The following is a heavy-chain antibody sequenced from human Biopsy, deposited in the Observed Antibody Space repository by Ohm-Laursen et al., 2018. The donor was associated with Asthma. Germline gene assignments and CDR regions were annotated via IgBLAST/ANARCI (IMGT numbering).Heavy chain of an antibody. CDR3: ARDTRPNWFDP. V-gene: IGHV3-11*01. J-gene: IGHJ5*02. CDR1: GSSSSDYA. D-gene: IGHD3-3*01. Sequence: SLRLSCASSGSSSSDYAISWVRQAPRKALEWVAYISRANPWTDSTIYYADSVKGRFTISRDNAKNSLYLQMNSLRAEDTAVYYCARDTRPNWFDPWGQGTLVTVSS. CDR2: ISRANPWTDSTI.